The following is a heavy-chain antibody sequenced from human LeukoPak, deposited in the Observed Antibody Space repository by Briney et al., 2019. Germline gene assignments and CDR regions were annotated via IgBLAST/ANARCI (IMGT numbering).Heavy chain of an antibody. CDR1: GFTFGDYA. D-gene: IGHD6-19*01. CDR3: TIAREIAVAGHGDYFDY. CDR2: IRSKAYGGTT. Sequence: GGSLRLSCAASGFTFGDYAMSWFRQAPGKGLEWVGFIRSKAYGGTTEYAASVKGRFTISRDDSKSIAYLQMNSLKTEDTAVYYCTIAREIAVAGHGDYFDYWGQGTLVTVSS. J-gene: IGHJ4*02. V-gene: IGHV3-49*03.